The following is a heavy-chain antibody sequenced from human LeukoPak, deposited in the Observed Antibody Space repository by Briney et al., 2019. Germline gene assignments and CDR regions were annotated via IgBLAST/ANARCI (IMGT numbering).Heavy chain of an antibody. J-gene: IGHJ4*02. Sequence: PGGSLRLSCAASGFTFSSYGMHWVRQAPGKGLEWVAVISYDGSNKYYADSVKGRFTISRDNSKNTLYLQMNSLRAEDTAVYYCVKDFRGLAYWGQGTLVTVSS. CDR3: VKDFRGLAY. CDR1: GFTFSSYG. D-gene: IGHD5-12*01. V-gene: IGHV3-30*18. CDR2: ISYDGSNK.